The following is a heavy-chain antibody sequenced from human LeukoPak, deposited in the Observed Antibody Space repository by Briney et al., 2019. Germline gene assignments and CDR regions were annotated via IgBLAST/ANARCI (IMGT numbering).Heavy chain of an antibody. D-gene: IGHD5-18*01. Sequence: ASVKVSCKASGYTFTGYYMHWVRQAPGQGLEWMGWINPNSGGTNYAQKFQGRVTMTRDTSISTAYMELSRLRTDDTAVYYCASEDHTAMVFDYWGQGTLVTVSS. CDR1: GYTFTGYY. V-gene: IGHV1-2*02. J-gene: IGHJ4*02. CDR2: INPNSGGT. CDR3: ASEDHTAMVFDY.